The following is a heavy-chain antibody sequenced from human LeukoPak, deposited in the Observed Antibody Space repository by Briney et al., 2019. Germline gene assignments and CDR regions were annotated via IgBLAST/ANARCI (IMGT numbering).Heavy chain of an antibody. CDR1: GGSISSYY. CDR2: IYYSGST. Sequence: SETLSLTCTVSGGSISSYYWSWIRQPPGKGLEWIGYIYYSGSTNYNPSLKSRVTISVDTSKNQFSLKLSSVTAADTAVYYCARDSGRWVAFDIWGQGTMVTVSS. V-gene: IGHV4-59*12. CDR3: ARDSGRWVAFDI. J-gene: IGHJ3*02. D-gene: IGHD3-10*01.